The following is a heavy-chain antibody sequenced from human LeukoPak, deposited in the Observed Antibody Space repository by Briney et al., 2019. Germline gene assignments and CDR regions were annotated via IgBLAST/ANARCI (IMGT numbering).Heavy chain of an antibody. Sequence: PGGSLRLSCAASGFTFSCYAMSWVRQAPGKGLEWVSAISGSGGSTYYADSVKGRFTISRDNSKNTLYLQMNSLRAEDTAVYYCAKALSSSWYQPIDYWGQGTLVTVSS. V-gene: IGHV3-23*01. CDR2: ISGSGGST. J-gene: IGHJ4*02. D-gene: IGHD6-13*01. CDR1: GFTFSCYA. CDR3: AKALSSSWYQPIDY.